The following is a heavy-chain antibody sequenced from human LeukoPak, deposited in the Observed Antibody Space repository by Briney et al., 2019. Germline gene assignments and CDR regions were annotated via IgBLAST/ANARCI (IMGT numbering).Heavy chain of an antibody. CDR2: LCYSGSS. V-gene: IGHV4-59*01. J-gene: IGHJ2*01. CDR1: GASISDYY. Sequence: SETLSLTCNVSGASISDYYWSWVRQSPEKGLEWIACLCYSGSSHYNPSLRSRVAISGDTSKNQFSLKLTSVTTADTAVYYCARTIRRGWFDLWGRGTLVTVSS. CDR3: ARTIRRGWFDL. D-gene: IGHD2-15*01.